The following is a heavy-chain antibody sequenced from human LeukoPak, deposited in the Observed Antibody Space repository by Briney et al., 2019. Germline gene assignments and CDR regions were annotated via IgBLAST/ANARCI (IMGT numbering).Heavy chain of an antibody. CDR1: GFTFSSYG. J-gene: IGHJ4*02. CDR3: AKEYCSSTSCYVSD. D-gene: IGHD2-2*01. CDR2: IRYDRSNK. Sequence: GGSLRLSCAASGFTFSSYGMPWVRQAPGKGLEWVAFIRYDRSNKYYADSVKGRFTISRDNSKNTLYLQMNSLRAEDTAVYYCAKEYCSSTSCYVSDWGQGTLVTVSS. V-gene: IGHV3-30*02.